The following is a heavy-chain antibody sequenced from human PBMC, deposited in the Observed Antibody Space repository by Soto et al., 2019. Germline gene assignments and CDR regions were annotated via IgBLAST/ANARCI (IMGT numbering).Heavy chain of an antibody. J-gene: IGHJ6*02. CDR3: ARDLSKPPSGVGRSGYYYYYYGMDV. V-gene: IGHV3-21*01. Sequence: GGSLRLSCAASGFTFSSYSMNWVRQAPGKGLEWVSSISSSSSYIYYADSVKGRFTISRDNAKNSLYLQMNSLRAEDTPGYYCARDLSKPPSGVGRSGYYYYYYGMDVWGQGTTVTVSS. CDR2: ISSSSSYI. D-gene: IGHD3-10*01. CDR1: GFTFSSYS.